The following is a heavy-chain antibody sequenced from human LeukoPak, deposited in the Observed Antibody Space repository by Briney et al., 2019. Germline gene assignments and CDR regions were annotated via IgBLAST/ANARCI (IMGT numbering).Heavy chain of an antibody. CDR3: AIYSAYRYHTFDI. Sequence: SETLSLTCTVSGGSISGYYWGWIRQPPGKRLEWIGYIFYGGATNYNPSLESRVTISLDTSKNQFSLNMAFVTAADTAVYYCAIYSAYRYHTFDIWRLGQMITVSS. J-gene: IGHJ3*02. CDR1: GGSISGYY. V-gene: IGHV4-59*01. CDR2: IFYGGAT. D-gene: IGHD1-14*01.